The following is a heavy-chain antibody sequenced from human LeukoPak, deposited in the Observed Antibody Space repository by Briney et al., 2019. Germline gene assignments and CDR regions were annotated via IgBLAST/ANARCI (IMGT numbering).Heavy chain of an antibody. CDR3: ARGWRGFDY. V-gene: IGHV4-34*01. CDR1: GGSFSGYY. J-gene: IGHJ4*02. CDR2: LNHRGST. Sequence: SETLSLTCAVYGGSFSGYYWSWIREPPGKGLEWIGELNHRGSTNFNTALKSRGTVSVDTSKNQCSLKLSSATAADTAVYYCARGWRGFDYWGQGTLVTVSS.